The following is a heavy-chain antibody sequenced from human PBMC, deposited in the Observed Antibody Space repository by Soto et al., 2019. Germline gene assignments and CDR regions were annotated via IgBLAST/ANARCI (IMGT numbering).Heavy chain of an antibody. J-gene: IGHJ4*02. CDR2: IYSIGST. D-gene: IGHD6-13*01. CDR1: GGCIHNYY. V-gene: IGHV4-59*01. CDR3: ARGSTRYTGNWYELFDY. Sequence: XATLSLPCTVCGGCIHNYYWSWMRQTPGKGLVWIGHIYSIGSTKYNPSLQSRVSISSDTSKNQFFLNLTSVSAADTGVYFCARGSTRYTGNWYELFDYCGQRTRVTVSS.